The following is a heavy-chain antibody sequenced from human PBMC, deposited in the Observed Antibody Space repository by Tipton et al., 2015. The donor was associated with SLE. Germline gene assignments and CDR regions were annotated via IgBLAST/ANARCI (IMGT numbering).Heavy chain of an antibody. CDR2: FYYSGSA. D-gene: IGHD6-19*01. Sequence: TLSLTCTVSGGSIINSSYNWGWIRQPPGRGLEWIGSFYYSGSAYYNPSLKSRVSFYVDTSKNQFSLRLSSVTAADTALYFCARHEDSGWTDYFQHWGQGTLVTVSS. J-gene: IGHJ1*01. CDR3: ARHEDSGWTDYFQH. V-gene: IGHV4-39*01. CDR1: GGSIINSSYN.